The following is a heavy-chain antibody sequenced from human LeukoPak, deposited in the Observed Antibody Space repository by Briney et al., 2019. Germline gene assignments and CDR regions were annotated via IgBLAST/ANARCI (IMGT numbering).Heavy chain of an antibody. CDR1: GFTFSSYW. CDR2: IRQDGSEK. CDR3: ARDRIFGY. J-gene: IGHJ4*02. V-gene: IGHV3-7*03. Sequence: GGSLRLSCAASGFTFSSYWMYWVRQAPGEGLEWVANIRQDGSEKYYVDSVKGRFTTSRDNAKNSLYLQMNSLRAEDTAVYYCARDRIFGYWGQGTLVTVSS.